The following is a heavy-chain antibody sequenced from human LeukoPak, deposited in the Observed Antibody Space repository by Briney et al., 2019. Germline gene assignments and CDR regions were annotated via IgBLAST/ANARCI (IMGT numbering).Heavy chain of an antibody. V-gene: IGHV4-39*01. CDR3: ASHLGYSSGMRY. J-gene: IGHJ4*02. D-gene: IGHD6-19*01. CDR2: IYYSGST. CDR1: GGSISSSSYY. Sequence: SETLSFTCTVSGGSISSSSYYWDWIRQPPGKGLEWIGSIYYSGSTYYNPSLKSRVTISVDTSKNQFSLKLSSVTAADTAVYYCASHLGYSSGMRYWGQGTLVTVSS.